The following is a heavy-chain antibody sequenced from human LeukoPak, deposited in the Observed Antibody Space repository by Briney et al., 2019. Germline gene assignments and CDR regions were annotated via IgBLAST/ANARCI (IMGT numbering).Heavy chain of an antibody. D-gene: IGHD3-22*01. Sequence: PGGSLRLSCAASGFTFSSYWMYWVRQAPGKGPEWVAVIWHDGNDKFYADSVRDRFIISRDNSKGTLFLQMNSLRAEDTALYYCARSIVDESGGYYSHYYGMDVWGQGTTVTVSS. J-gene: IGHJ6*02. V-gene: IGHV3-33*07. CDR2: IWHDGNDK. CDR1: GFTFSSYW. CDR3: ARSIVDESGGYYSHYYGMDV.